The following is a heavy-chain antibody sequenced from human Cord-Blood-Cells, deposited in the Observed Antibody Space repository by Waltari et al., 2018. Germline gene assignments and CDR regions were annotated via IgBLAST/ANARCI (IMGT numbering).Heavy chain of an antibody. CDR2: INPSGGST. J-gene: IGHJ5*02. CDR1: GYTFTSYY. CDR3: AREEPYSGYDLRWFDP. D-gene: IGHD5-12*01. Sequence: QVQLVKSGAEVQKTGASVKVSCQASGYTFTSYYMHWVRQAPGQGLEWMGIINPSGGSTSYAQKFQCRVTMTRETSTSTVCWELSSLRSEDTAVYYCAREEPYSGYDLRWFDPWGQGTLVTGSS. V-gene: IGHV1-46*01.